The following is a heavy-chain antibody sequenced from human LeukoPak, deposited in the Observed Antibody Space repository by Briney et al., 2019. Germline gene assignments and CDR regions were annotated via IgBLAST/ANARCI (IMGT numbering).Heavy chain of an antibody. Sequence: GGSLRLSCAASGFTFRNAWMSWVRQAPGKGLEWVGRIKKKTEGGTTDYAAPVKGRFTISRDDSKNTLYLQMNSLKTEDTAVYYCTTATSPYYYDSSGYYYWGQGTLVTVSS. V-gene: IGHV3-15*01. J-gene: IGHJ4*02. CDR2: IKKKTEGGTT. CDR1: GFTFRNAW. D-gene: IGHD3-22*01. CDR3: TTATSPYYYDSSGYYY.